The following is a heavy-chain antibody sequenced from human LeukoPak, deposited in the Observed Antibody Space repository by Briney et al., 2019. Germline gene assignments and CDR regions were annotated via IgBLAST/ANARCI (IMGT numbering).Heavy chain of an antibody. CDR3: AKDIYSSGWGSYFDY. CDR2: ISGSGGST. V-gene: IGHV3-23*01. Sequence: GGSLRLSCAASTFSFSRYPMGWVRQAPGKGLEWVSAISGSGGSTYYADSVKGRFTISRDNSKNTLYLQMNSLRAEDTAVYYCAKDIYSSGWGSYFDYWGQGTLVTVSS. CDR1: TFSFSRYP. J-gene: IGHJ4*02. D-gene: IGHD6-19*01.